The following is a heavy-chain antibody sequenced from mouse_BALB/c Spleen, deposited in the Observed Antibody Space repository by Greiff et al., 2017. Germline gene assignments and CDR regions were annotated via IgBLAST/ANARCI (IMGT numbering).Heavy chain of an antibody. Sequence: VQLQQSGPELVKPGASVKVSCKASGYSFTDYNMYWVKQSHGKSLEWIGYIDPYNGGTSYNQKFKGKATLTLDTSSSTAYMQLSSLTSEDSAVYYCSRGNYYGYVDYYAMDYWGQGTSVTVSS. V-gene: IGHV1S135*01. D-gene: IGHD1-2*01. J-gene: IGHJ4*01. CDR2: IDPYNGGT. CDR1: GYSFTDYN. CDR3: SRGNYYGYVDYYAMDY.